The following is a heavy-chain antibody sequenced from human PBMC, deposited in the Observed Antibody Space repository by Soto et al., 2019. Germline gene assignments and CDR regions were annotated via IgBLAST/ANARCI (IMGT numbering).Heavy chain of an antibody. J-gene: IGHJ2*01. CDR1: GYTITRHW. Sequence: QVQLVQSGAEVKKPGASVKVSCKASGYTITRHWMHWVRQAPGQGLEWMAVINPSGDFTIYAQKLQGRVTVNRDTYTSTVYMELSSLRSQDTAVYYCARDNSYDSGGAKGWYFDLWGRGTLVTVSS. D-gene: IGHD3-22*01. CDR2: INPSGDFT. V-gene: IGHV1-46*04. CDR3: ARDNSYDSGGAKGWYFDL.